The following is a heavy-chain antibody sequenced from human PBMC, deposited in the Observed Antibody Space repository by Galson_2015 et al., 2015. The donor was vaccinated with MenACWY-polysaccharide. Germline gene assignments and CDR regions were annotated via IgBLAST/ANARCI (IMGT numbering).Heavy chain of an antibody. CDR1: GIRFSGSG. D-gene: IGHD2-15*01. V-gene: IGHV3-33*05. Sequence: SLRLSCAASGIRFSGSGMHWVRQAPGKGLEWVAVIQYGGSKIVYADSVKGRFTVSRDNSKNTLYLEMNSLRAEDTAVYYCAREGSRIVFHAFDVWGQGTMVIVSS. CDR2: IQYGGSKI. J-gene: IGHJ3*01. CDR3: AREGSRIVFHAFDV.